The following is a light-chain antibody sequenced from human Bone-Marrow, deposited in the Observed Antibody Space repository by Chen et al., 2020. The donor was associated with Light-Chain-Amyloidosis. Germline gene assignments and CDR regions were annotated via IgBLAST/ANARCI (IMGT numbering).Light chain of an antibody. CDR2: EVT. Sequence: QAALPQPASVAGSPGQSITISCTGTSSDVGGDNHVSWYQQHPDKAPKLMIYEVTNRPSWVPDRFSCSKSDNTASLTISGLQTEDEADYFCSSYTITNTLVFGSGTRVTVL. CDR3: SSYTITNTLV. J-gene: IGLJ1*01. CDR1: SSDVGGDNH. V-gene: IGLV2-14*01.